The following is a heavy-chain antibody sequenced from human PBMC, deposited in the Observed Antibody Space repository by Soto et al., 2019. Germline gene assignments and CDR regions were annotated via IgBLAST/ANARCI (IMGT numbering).Heavy chain of an antibody. V-gene: IGHV3-30*18. Sequence: QVQLVESGGGVVQPGRSLRLSCAASGFTFSSYGMHWVRQAPGKGLEWVAVISYDGSNKYYADSVKGRFTISRDYSKNPLYLQMNGLRAEYTAVYYCAKDGDGVFESATHLDYWGQGSLVTVAS. CDR2: ISYDGSNK. CDR1: GFTFSSYG. J-gene: IGHJ4*02. D-gene: IGHD3-16*02. CDR3: AKDGDGVFESATHLDY.